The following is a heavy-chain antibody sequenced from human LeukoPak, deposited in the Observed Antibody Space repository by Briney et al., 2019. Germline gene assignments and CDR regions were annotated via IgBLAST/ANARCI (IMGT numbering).Heavy chain of an antibody. J-gene: IGHJ4*02. D-gene: IGHD3-22*01. Sequence: SETLSLTCAVYGGSFGGYYWSWIRQPPGKGLEWIGEINHSGSTNYNPSLKSRVTISVDTSKNQFSLKLSSVTAADTAVYYCRGYYDSSGYYLIDYWGQGTLVTVSS. CDR3: RGYYDSSGYYLIDY. V-gene: IGHV4-34*01. CDR2: INHSGST. CDR1: GGSFGGYY.